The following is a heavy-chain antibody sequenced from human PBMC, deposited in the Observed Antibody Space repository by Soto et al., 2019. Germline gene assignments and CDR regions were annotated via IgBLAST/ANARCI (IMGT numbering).Heavy chain of an antibody. CDR3: ASSVGVPATSVFGR. J-gene: IGHJ4*02. CDR2: INNDGSST. CDR1: GFTFSSYW. Sequence: EVQLVESGGDLVQPGGSLRLSCAASGFTFSSYWMHWVRQAPGKGLVWVSHINNDGSSTTYADSVKGRFTISRDNAKSTLYLQMDSLRAEDTAVYYCASSVGVPATSVFGRWGQGTLVTVSS. V-gene: IGHV3-74*03. D-gene: IGHD2-2*01.